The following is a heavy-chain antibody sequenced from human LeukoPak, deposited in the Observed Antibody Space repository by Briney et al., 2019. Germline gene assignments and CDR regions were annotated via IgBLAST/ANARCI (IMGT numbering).Heavy chain of an antibody. Sequence: GGSLRLSCAASGFTFSSYWMSWVRQAPGKGLEWVANIKQDGSEKYYVDSVKGRFTISRDNAKNSLYLQMNSLRAEDTAVYYCARRKRKILSNAFDIWGQGTMVTVSS. J-gene: IGHJ3*02. CDR2: IKQDGSEK. V-gene: IGHV3-7*01. CDR1: GFTFSSYW. CDR3: ARRKRKILSNAFDI.